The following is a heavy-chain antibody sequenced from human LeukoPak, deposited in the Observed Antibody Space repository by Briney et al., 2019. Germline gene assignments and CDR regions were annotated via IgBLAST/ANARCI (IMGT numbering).Heavy chain of an antibody. D-gene: IGHD6-13*01. CDR1: GYSFTSYL. CDR3: DIHPRTRTAAGGFDY. CDR2: IYPGDSDT. V-gene: IGHV5-51*01. J-gene: IGHJ4*02. Sequence: GESLKISCKGSGYSFTSYLIGWVRQMPGKGLEWMGIIYPGDSDTRYSPSFQGQVTISADKSISTAYLQWSSLKASDTAMYYCDIHPRTRTAAGGFDYWGQGTLVTVSS.